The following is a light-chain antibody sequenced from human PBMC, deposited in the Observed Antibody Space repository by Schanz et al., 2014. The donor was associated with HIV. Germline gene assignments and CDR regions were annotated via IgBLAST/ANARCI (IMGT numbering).Light chain of an antibody. Sequence: QSVLAQPPSVSGAPGQRVTISCSGSSSNIGSNTVNWYQQLPGTAPKLLIYSNNQRPSGVPDRFSGSKSGTSASLAISGLRSDDEGDYYCATWDDSLERYVFGTGTKLTV. CDR1: SSNIGSNT. J-gene: IGLJ1*01. CDR3: ATWDDSLERYV. V-gene: IGLV1-44*01. CDR2: SNN.